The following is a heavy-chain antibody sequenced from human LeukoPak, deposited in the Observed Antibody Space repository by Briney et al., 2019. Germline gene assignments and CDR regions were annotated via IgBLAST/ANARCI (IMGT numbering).Heavy chain of an antibody. V-gene: IGHV1-2*06. Sequence: ASLKASCKASGYTFTGYYMHWVRQAPGQGLEWMVRINPNSGGTNYAQKFQGRVTMTRDTSISTAYMELSRLRSDDTAVYYCARSSYYDSSGYNDYWGQRTLVTVSS. CDR1: GYTFTGYY. CDR3: ARSSYYDSSGYNDY. D-gene: IGHD3-22*01. CDR2: INPNSGGT. J-gene: IGHJ4*02.